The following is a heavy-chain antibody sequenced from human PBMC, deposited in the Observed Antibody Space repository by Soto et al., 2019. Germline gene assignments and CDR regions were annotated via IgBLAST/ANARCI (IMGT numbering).Heavy chain of an antibody. J-gene: IGHJ5*02. Sequence: QVQLQESGPGLVKPSETLSLTCTVSGGSVSSGNYYWSWIRQPPGKGLEWIGVIYYTGSTSYNPPVQSRVPISIDTCTKQFTLKLTSVTAAATAVYYCASALYCSGGSCSFDPWGQGTLVTVSS. CDR1: GGSVSSGNYY. CDR3: ASALYCSGGSCSFDP. V-gene: IGHV4-61*01. CDR2: IYYTGST. D-gene: IGHD2-15*01.